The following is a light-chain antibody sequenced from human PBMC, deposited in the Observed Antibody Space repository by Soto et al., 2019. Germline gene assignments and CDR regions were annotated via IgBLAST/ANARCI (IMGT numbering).Light chain of an antibody. CDR2: KNS. Sequence: QSVLTQPPSASGTPGQRVIISCSGSYSNIGSNFVYWSQQLPESAPKLLIYKNSQRPSGVPDRFSASKSGTSASLAISGLRSEDEADYYCAAWDDNRSGWVFVGGTKLTVL. V-gene: IGLV1-47*01. CDR1: YSNIGSNF. CDR3: AAWDDNRSGWV. J-gene: IGLJ3*02.